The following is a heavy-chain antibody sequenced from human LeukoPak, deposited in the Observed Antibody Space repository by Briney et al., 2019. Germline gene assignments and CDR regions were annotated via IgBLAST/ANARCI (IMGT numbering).Heavy chain of an antibody. Sequence: PSETLSLTCTVSGGSISSYYWSWIRQPPGKGLEWIGYIYTSGSTNYNPSLKSRVTISVDTSKNQFSLKPSSVTAADTAVYYCARHGLAGRGYNWFDPWGQGTLVTVSS. V-gene: IGHV4-4*09. D-gene: IGHD6-19*01. CDR3: ARHGLAGRGYNWFDP. J-gene: IGHJ5*02. CDR2: IYTSGST. CDR1: GGSISSYY.